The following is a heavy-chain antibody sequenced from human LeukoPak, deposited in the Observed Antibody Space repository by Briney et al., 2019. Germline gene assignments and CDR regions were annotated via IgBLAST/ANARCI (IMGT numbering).Heavy chain of an antibody. CDR3: ARDNYSGSRYFDH. Sequence: GGSLRLSCAASGFTFSSYEMNWVRQAPGKGLEWVSCISSSGSTIYYADSVKGRFTISRDNAKNSLYLQMNSLRAEDTAVYYCARDNYSGSRYFDHWGQGTLVTVSS. V-gene: IGHV3-48*03. D-gene: IGHD1-26*01. CDR1: GFTFSSYE. CDR2: ISSSGSTI. J-gene: IGHJ4*02.